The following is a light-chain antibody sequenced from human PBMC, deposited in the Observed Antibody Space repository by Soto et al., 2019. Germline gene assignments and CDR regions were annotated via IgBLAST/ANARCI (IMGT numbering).Light chain of an antibody. V-gene: IGKV1-39*01. CDR1: QGISTY. CDR2: AAS. Sequence: DIQMTQSPSSLSASVGDRLTITCRASQGISTYLNWYQQKPGKAPKLLIYAASTLQSGVPSRFSGSGSATDFTLTISSLQPEDFATYSCQQNYSATWTFGQGTKVDNK. CDR3: QQNYSATWT. J-gene: IGKJ1*01.